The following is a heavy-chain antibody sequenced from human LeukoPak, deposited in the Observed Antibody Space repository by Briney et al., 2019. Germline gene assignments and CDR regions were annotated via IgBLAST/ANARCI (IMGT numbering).Heavy chain of an antibody. Sequence: GGSLSLSCEASGFTLSTYWMNWVRQVPGKGLDWVANINPDGSGKRYVDSVKGRFTIARDNADNSLSLQMNSRRAEDTAVYYCASWGAGGNSWGQGTLVTVSS. CDR3: ASWGAGGNS. CDR1: GFTLSTYW. D-gene: IGHD3-16*01. CDR2: INPDGSGK. V-gene: IGHV3-7*01. J-gene: IGHJ4*02.